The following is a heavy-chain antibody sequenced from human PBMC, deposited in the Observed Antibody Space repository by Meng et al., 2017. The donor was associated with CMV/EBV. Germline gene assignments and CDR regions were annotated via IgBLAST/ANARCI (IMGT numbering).Heavy chain of an antibody. D-gene: IGHD6-6*01. V-gene: IGHV3-21*01. Sequence: GGSLRLSCAASGFPFSPYTIHWVRQAPGKGLEWVSSISSSSSYIYYADSVKGRFTISRDNAKNSLYLQMNSLRAEDTAVYYCARGAAARPIDYWGQGTLVTVSS. CDR2: ISSSSSYI. CDR1: GFPFSPYT. CDR3: ARGAAARPIDY. J-gene: IGHJ4*02.